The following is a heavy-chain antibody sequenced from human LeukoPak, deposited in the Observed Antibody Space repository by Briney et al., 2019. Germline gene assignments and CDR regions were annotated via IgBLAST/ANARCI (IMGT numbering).Heavy chain of an antibody. Sequence: GGSLRLSCAASGFTFSNYWMHWVRQAPGKGLVWVSRINSNGSSTNNADSVKGRFTISRDNAKNTLYLQMSSLRAEDTAVYYCAKGGATICDNWGQGTLVTVSS. D-gene: IGHD5-12*01. CDR3: AKGGATICDN. CDR2: INSNGSST. J-gene: IGHJ4*02. V-gene: IGHV3-74*01. CDR1: GFTFSNYW.